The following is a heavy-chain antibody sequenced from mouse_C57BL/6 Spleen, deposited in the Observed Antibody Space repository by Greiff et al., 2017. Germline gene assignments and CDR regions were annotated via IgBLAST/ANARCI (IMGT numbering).Heavy chain of an antibody. V-gene: IGHV1-26*01. D-gene: IGHD2-3*01. J-gene: IGHJ2*01. CDR3: ARRADGYPFYFDY. CDR1: GYTFTDYY. CDR2: INPNNGGT. Sequence: EVQLQQSGPELVKPGASVKISCKASGYTFTDYYMNWVKQSHGKSLEWIGDINPNNGGTSYNQKFKGKATLTVDKSSSTAYMELRSLTSEDSAVYYCARRADGYPFYFDYWGQGTTLTVSS.